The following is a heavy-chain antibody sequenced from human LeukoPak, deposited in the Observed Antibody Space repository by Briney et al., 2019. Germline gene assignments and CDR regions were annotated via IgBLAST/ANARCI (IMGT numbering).Heavy chain of an antibody. J-gene: IGHJ4*02. V-gene: IGHV3-49*03. Sequence: PGGSLRLSCSASGFTFGDYAMSWFRQAPGKGLEWVAFIRSRTNGGSTEYAASVKGRFTISRDDSKSIAYLQMNSLKTEDTAVYYCARSDYDILIGYKYIPCSDYWGQGTLVTVSS. CDR2: IRSRTNGGST. D-gene: IGHD3-9*01. CDR1: GFTFGDYA. CDR3: ARSDYDILIGYKYIPCSDY.